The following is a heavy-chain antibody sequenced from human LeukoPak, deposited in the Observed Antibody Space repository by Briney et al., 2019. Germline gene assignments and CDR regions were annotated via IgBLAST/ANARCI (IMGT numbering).Heavy chain of an antibody. V-gene: IGHV4-59*01. CDR2: LYYNGRT. CDR1: GGSISSYY. CDR3: ARDGYSGNDGL. Sequence: PSETLSLTCTVSGGSISSYYWSWIRQPPGKGLEWIGYLYYNGRTNYNPSLKSRVTLSLDTSKNQFSLKLSSVTAADTAVYYCARDGYSGNDGLWGQGTLVTVSS. D-gene: IGHD5-12*01. J-gene: IGHJ4*02.